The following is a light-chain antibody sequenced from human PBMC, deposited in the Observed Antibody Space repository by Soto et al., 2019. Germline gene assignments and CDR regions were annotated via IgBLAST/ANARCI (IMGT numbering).Light chain of an antibody. CDR2: AAS. Sequence: EILMTQSPATLSVSPGEDVTLSCRASQSVSRELVWYQQRPGQAPRLLMYAASTRATGIPERFSGSGSGTEFTPTISRLQSEDFAVYYCQQYTDWPKTFGQGTKVDIK. CDR1: QSVSRE. CDR3: QQYTDWPKT. V-gene: IGKV3D-15*01. J-gene: IGKJ1*01.